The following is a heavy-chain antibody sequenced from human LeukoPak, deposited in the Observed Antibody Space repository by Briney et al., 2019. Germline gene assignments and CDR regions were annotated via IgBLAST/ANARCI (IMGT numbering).Heavy chain of an antibody. J-gene: IGHJ5*02. CDR3: ARGWIQLWLPRRVDWFDP. Sequence: SETLSLTCAVYGGSFSGYYWSWIRQPPGKGLEWIGEINHSGSTNYNPPLKSRVTISVDTSKNQFSLKLSSVTAADTAVYYCARGWIQLWLPRRVDWFDPWGQGTLVTVSS. CDR2: INHSGST. D-gene: IGHD5-18*01. V-gene: IGHV4-34*01. CDR1: GGSFSGYY.